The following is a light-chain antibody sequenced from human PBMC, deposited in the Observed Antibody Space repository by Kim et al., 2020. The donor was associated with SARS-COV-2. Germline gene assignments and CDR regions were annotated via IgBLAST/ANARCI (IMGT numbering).Light chain of an antibody. J-gene: IGLJ2*01. CDR1: SGSIDDNY. V-gene: IGLV6-57*04. Sequence: NFTLTQPHSVSESPGKTVTISCTRSSGSIDDNYVQWYQQRPGGVPTTVIYEDDQRPSGVSDRFSGSIDNSSNSASLTISGLKTEDEADYYCQSYNRSYVVFGGGTQLTVL. CDR3: QSYNRSYVV. CDR2: EDD.